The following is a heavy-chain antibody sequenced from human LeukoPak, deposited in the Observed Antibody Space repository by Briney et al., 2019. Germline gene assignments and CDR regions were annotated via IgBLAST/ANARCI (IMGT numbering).Heavy chain of an antibody. CDR1: GGSISSRDYY. V-gene: IGHV4-30-4*01. Sequence: PSETLSLTCTVSGGSISSRDYYWSWIRQPPGKGLEWIGCISYSGSTHYNPSLKSRVIISVDTSKNHFSLKLSSVTAADTAIYYCAREEAIVTFGIGRSAHNWFDPWGQGTLVTVSS. CDR3: AREEAIVTFGIGRSAHNWFDP. D-gene: IGHD2-15*01. CDR2: ISYSGST. J-gene: IGHJ5*02.